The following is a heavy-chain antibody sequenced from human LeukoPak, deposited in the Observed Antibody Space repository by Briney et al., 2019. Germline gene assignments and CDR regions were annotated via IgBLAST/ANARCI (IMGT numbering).Heavy chain of an antibody. V-gene: IGHV3-73*01. Sequence: GGSLRLSCAASGFTFSGSAMHWVRQASGKGLEWVGRIRSKANSYATAYAASVKGRFTIARDDSKNTAYLQMNSLKTEDTAVYYCTSQYYYDSSGYYYVYAFDIWGQGTMVTVSS. CDR2: IRSKANSYAT. CDR3: TSQYYYDSSGYYYVYAFDI. D-gene: IGHD3-22*01. J-gene: IGHJ3*02. CDR1: GFTFSGSA.